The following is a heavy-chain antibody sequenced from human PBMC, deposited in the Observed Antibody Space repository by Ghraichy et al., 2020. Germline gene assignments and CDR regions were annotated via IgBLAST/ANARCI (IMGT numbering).Heavy chain of an antibody. CDR1: GGSVSSGSYY. CDR2: IYYSGST. V-gene: IGHV4-61*01. J-gene: IGHJ4*02. Sequence: SETLSLTCTVSGGSVSSGSYYWSWIRQPPGKGLEWIGYIYYSGSTNYNPSLKSRVTISVDTSKNQFSLKLSSVTAADTVVYYCARYWYSSGWYDFDYWGQGTLVTVSS. CDR3: ARYWYSSGWYDFDY. D-gene: IGHD6-19*01.